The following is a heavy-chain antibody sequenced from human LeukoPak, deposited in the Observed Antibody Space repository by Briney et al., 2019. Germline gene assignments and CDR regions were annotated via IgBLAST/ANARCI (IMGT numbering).Heavy chain of an antibody. CDR3: ARGIVDYNNAATRRFDP. V-gene: IGHV1-2*02. J-gene: IGHJ5*02. Sequence: ASVKVSCKASGYTFTVYYIHRVRQAPGHGLEWMGWIDPNTGGTNYAQKFQGRVTMTRDTSISAAYMEMSSLKSNDSAVYYCARGIVDYNNAATRRFDPWGQGTLVTVSS. CDR1: GYTFTVYY. D-gene: IGHD4-11*01. CDR2: IDPNTGGT.